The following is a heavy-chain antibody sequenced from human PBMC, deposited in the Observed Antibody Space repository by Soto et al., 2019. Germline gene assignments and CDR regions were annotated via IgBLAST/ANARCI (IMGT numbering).Heavy chain of an antibody. CDR2: IYYSGST. CDR1: GGSISSYY. V-gene: IGHV4-59*01. J-gene: IGHJ6*02. CDR3: ARSDFWSGYYTGHYYYGMDV. Sequence: SETLSLTCTVSGGSISSYYWSWIRQPPGKGLEWIGYIYYSGSTNYNPSLKSRVTISVDTSKNQFSLKLSSVTAADTAVYYCARSDFWSGYYTGHYYYGMDVWGQGTTVIVSS. D-gene: IGHD3-3*01.